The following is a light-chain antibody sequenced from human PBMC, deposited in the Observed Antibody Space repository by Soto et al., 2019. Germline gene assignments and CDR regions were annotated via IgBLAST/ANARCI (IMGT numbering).Light chain of an antibody. CDR1: SSDIGAYNF. CDR2: DVN. Sequence: QSALTQPASVSGSPGQSITISCTGTSSDIGAYNFVSWYQQHPGKAPKLMLYDVNIRPSGVSNRFSGSKSGNTASLTISGLQAEDFADYYCTSLTTSTTMIFGGGT. V-gene: IGLV2-14*03. J-gene: IGLJ2*01. CDR3: TSLTTSTTMI.